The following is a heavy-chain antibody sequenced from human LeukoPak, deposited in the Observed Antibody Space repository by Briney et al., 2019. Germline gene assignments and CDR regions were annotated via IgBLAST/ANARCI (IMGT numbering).Heavy chain of an antibody. V-gene: IGHV4-59*08. D-gene: IGHD3-22*01. Sequence: ETLSLTCTVSGGSISSYYWSWIRQPPGKRLEWIGYIYYSGSTNYNPSLKSRVTISVDTSKNQFSLKLSSVTAADTAVYYCARRSSGDAFDIWSQGTMVTVSS. J-gene: IGHJ3*02. CDR2: IYYSGST. CDR1: GGSISSYY. CDR3: ARRSSGDAFDI.